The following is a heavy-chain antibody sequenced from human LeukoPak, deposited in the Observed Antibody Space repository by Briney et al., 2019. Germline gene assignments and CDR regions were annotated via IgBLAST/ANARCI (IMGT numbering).Heavy chain of an antibody. CDR2: IIPIFGTA. J-gene: IGHJ4*02. V-gene: IGHV1-69*05. CDR1: GGTFSSYA. Sequence: SVKVSCEASGGTFSSYAISWVRQAPGQGLEWMGGIIPIFGTANYAQKFQGRVTITTDESTSTAYMELSSLRSEDTAVHYCASPPPKRGYYGPLNYWGQGTLVTVSS. CDR3: ASPPPKRGYYGPLNY. D-gene: IGHD3-22*01.